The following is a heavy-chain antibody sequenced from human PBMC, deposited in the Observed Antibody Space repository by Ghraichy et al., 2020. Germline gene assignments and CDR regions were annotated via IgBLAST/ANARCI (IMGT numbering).Heavy chain of an antibody. CDR2: VSATGAST. J-gene: IGHJ4*02. D-gene: IGHD2/OR15-2a*01. Sequence: GGSLRLSCATSGFTFNIFAMTWVRQAPGKGLEWVSTVSATGASTYYARSVKGRFTISRDNAKRTVYMQMSGLRAEDSAVYYCAKARTFSAPHGYSLDFGGRGTPLNLPS. CDR1: GFTFNIFA. V-gene: IGHV3-23*01. CDR3: AKARTFSAPHGYSLDF.